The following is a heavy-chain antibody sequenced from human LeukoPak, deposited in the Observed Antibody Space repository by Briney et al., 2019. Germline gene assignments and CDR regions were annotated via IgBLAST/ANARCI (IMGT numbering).Heavy chain of an antibody. CDR2: LYSGGST. Sequence: SETLSLTCTVSGGSITGYYWTWIRQPAGKGLEWIGRLYSGGSTNYNPPLKSRVTMSVDTSKNQFSLKLSSVTAADTAVYYCATGRDADSARGYYDMDVWGQGTTVTVSS. CDR1: GGSITGYY. J-gene: IGHJ6*02. CDR3: ATGRDADSARGYYDMDV. V-gene: IGHV4-4*07. D-gene: IGHD5-24*01.